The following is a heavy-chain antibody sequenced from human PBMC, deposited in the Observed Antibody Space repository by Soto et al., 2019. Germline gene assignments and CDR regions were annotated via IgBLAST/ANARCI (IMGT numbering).Heavy chain of an antibody. V-gene: IGHV1-3*01. CDR2: INAGNGNT. Sequence: ASVKVSCKASGYTFTSYAMHWVRQAPGQGLEWMGCINAGNGNTKYSQKFQGRVTITRDTSASTAYMELSSLRSEDTAVYYCARDLRDSSGYESFDYWGQGTLVTVSS. CDR1: GYTFTSYA. CDR3: ARDLRDSSGYESFDY. J-gene: IGHJ4*02. D-gene: IGHD3-22*01.